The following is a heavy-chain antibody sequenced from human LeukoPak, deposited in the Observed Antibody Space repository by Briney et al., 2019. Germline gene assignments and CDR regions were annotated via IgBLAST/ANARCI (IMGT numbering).Heavy chain of an antibody. CDR3: ARSEHSSSSFDY. J-gene: IGHJ4*02. V-gene: IGHV3-48*04. D-gene: IGHD6-6*01. CDR1: GFTLSSYS. Sequence: PGGSLRLSCAASGFTLSSYSMNWVRQAPGKGLEWVSYISSSSSTHIYYADSVKGRFTISRDNARNSLYLQMNSLRAEDTAIYYCARSEHSSSSFDYWGQGTLVTVSS. CDR2: ISSSSSTHI.